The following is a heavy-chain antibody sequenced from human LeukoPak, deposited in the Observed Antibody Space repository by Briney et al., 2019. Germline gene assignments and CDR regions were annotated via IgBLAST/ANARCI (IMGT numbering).Heavy chain of an antibody. D-gene: IGHD6-13*01. Sequence: ASVKVSCKASGYTFTGSYMHWVRQAPGQRLEWMGWINPNSGGTNYAQKFQGRITMTRDTSISIAYMELSRLRADDTAVYYCARAAHSATWYDRVFDYWGQGTLVTVSS. CDR2: INPNSGGT. J-gene: IGHJ4*02. CDR1: GYTFTGSY. V-gene: IGHV1-2*02. CDR3: ARAAHSATWYDRVFDY.